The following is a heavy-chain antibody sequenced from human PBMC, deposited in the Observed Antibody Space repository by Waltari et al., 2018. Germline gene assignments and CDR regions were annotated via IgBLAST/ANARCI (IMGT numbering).Heavy chain of an antibody. CDR1: GFTFSSFA. CDR3: AKSLVQGVTVGFDP. V-gene: IGHV3-30*02. CDR2: IRFDGSNK. J-gene: IGHJ5*02. Sequence: QLVESGGGVVQPGGSLRLSCAASGFTFSSFAMHWVRQAPGKGLEWVAFIRFDGSNKYYTDSVKGRFTISRDNSKKMLYLQMNSLRAEDTAVYYCAKSLVQGVTVGFDPWGQGTLVTVSS. D-gene: IGHD3-10*01.